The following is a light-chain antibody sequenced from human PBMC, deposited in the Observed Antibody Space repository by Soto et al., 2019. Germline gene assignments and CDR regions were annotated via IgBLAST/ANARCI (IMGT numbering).Light chain of an antibody. V-gene: IGKV3-11*01. CDR1: QSVNGF. Sequence: EIVMTQSPGTLSVFPGESVTLSCRASQSVNGFLDWFQHKPGQAPRLVLKRIFIRAIGVPARFSGSGSETDFTLTISSLEPEDFAVYYCQQRSNWRTFGQGTRLEIK. J-gene: IGKJ5*01. CDR2: RIF. CDR3: QQRSNWRT.